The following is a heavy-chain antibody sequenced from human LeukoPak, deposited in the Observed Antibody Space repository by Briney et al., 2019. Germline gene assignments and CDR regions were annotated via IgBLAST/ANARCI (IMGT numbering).Heavy chain of an antibody. CDR3: PRDAVLIEVPIRQGDY. CDR1: GCTFSSYW. D-gene: IGHD5-24*01. CDR2: INSDGSST. Sequence: GGSLRLSCVASGCTFSSYWMHWVCQAPGKGLVWVSRINSDGSSTNYADSVKGRFTISRDNTKNTLYLQMNSLRAEATAVYYCPRDAVLIEVPIRQGDYGGQGTLVTVSS. J-gene: IGHJ4*02. V-gene: IGHV3-74*01.